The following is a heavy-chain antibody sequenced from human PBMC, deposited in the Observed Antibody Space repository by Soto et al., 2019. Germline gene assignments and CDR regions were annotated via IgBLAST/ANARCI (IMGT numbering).Heavy chain of an antibody. Sequence: GGSLRLSCAASGFTFSSYGMHWVRQAPGKGLEWVAVISYDGSNKYYADSVKGRFTISRDNSKNTLYLQMNSLRAEDTAVYYCAKAFGSSWNHLDYWGQGTLVTVSS. CDR1: GFTFSSYG. J-gene: IGHJ4*02. D-gene: IGHD2-15*01. CDR2: ISYDGSNK. CDR3: AKAFGSSWNHLDY. V-gene: IGHV3-30*18.